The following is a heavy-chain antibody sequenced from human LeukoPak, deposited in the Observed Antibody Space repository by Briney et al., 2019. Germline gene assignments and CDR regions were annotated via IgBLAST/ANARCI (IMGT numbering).Heavy chain of an antibody. D-gene: IGHD3-10*02. CDR2: ISSSSGAI. J-gene: IGHJ6*04. Sequence: GESLKISCKGSGYSFTSYWIGWVRQMPGKGMEWVSYISSSSGAIYYADSVKGRFTISRDNAKNSLYLQMNSLRAEDTAVYYCAELGITMIGGVWDKGTTVTISS. CDR3: AELGITMIGGV. V-gene: IGHV3-48*01. CDR1: GYSFTSYW.